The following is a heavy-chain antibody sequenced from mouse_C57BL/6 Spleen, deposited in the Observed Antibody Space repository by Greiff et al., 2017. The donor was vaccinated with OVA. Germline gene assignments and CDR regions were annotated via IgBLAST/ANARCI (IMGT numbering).Heavy chain of an antibody. V-gene: IGHV1-18*01. CDR3: ARKALYYGSSYGYFDV. J-gene: IGHJ1*03. Sequence: EVQLQQSGPELVKPGASVKIPCKASGYTFTDYNMDWVKQSHGKSLEWIGDINPNNGGTIYNQKFKGKATLTVDKSSSTAYMELRSLTSEDTAVYYCARKALYYGSSYGYFDVWGTGTTVTVSS. CDR1: GYTFTDYN. CDR2: INPNNGGT. D-gene: IGHD1-1*01.